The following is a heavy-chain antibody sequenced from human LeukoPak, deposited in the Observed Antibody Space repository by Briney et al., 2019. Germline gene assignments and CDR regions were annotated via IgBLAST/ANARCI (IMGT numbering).Heavy chain of an antibody. Sequence: GGSLRLSCAASGFTFSSYSMSWVRQAPGKGLEWVSYISSSSSTIYYADSVKGRFTISRDNAKNSLYLQMNSLRAEDTAVYYCARVRSLDYWGQGTLVTVSS. CDR1: GFTFSSYS. V-gene: IGHV3-48*04. D-gene: IGHD1-14*01. CDR3: ARVRSLDY. CDR2: ISSSSSTI. J-gene: IGHJ4*02.